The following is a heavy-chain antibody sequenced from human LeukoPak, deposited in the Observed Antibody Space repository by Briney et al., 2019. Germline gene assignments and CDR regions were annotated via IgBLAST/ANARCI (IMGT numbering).Heavy chain of an antibody. D-gene: IGHD6-19*01. CDR1: GGSISSSSYY. J-gene: IGHJ4*02. Sequence: SETLSLTCTVSGGSISSSSYYWGWIRQRPGKGLEWIGSIYYSGSTYYNPSPKSRVTISVDTSKNQFSLKLSSVTAADTAVYYCARRVASSGWYGGIHFDYWGQGTLVTVSS. CDR3: ARRVASSGWYGGIHFDY. CDR2: IYYSGST. V-gene: IGHV4-39*01.